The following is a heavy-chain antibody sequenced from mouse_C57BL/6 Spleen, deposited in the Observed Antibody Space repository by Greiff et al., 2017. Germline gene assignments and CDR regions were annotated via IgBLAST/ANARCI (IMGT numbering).Heavy chain of an antibody. CDR3: ARSYGYERALDY. Sequence: EVKLMESGPELVKPGASVKISCKASGYSFTDYNMNWVKQSNGKSLEWIGVINPNYGTTSYNQKFKGKATLTVDQSSSTAYMQLNSLTSEDSAVXYCARSYGYERALDYWGQGTTLTVSS. D-gene: IGHD2-2*01. J-gene: IGHJ2*01. V-gene: IGHV1-39*01. CDR1: GYSFTDYN. CDR2: INPNYGTT.